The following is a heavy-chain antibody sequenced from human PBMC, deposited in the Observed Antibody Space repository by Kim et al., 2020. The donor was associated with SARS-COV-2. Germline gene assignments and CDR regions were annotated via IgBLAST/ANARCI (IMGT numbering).Heavy chain of an antibody. J-gene: IGHJ3*02. CDR3: ARSRIAAAIRDAFDI. CDR1: GFTFDDYT. Sequence: GGSLRLSCAASGFTFDDYTMHWVRQAPGKGLEWVSLISWDGGSTYYADSVKGRFTISRDNSKNSLYLQMNSLRTEDTALYYCARSRIAAAIRDAFDIWGQGTMVTVSS. D-gene: IGHD6-13*01. V-gene: IGHV3-43*01. CDR2: ISWDGGST.